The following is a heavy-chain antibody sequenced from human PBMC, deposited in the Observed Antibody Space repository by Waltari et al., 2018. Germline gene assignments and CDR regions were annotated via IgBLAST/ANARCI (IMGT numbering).Heavy chain of an antibody. CDR1: GSDYW. Sequence: EVQLVESGGGLVQSGGSLRLSCADSGSDYWMDWVRQAPGKGLMWVSRVKSDGTRPTYADSGKGRFTVSRDSAKNMLYLQMNSLRAEDTAVYYCTTNPPGYWGQGTLVTVSS. J-gene: IGHJ4*02. CDR3: TTNPPGY. V-gene: IGHV3-74*01. CDR2: VKSDGTRP.